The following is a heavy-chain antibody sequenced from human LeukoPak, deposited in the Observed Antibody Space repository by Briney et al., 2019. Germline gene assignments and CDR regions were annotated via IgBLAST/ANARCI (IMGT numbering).Heavy chain of an antibody. CDR3: GREWDYCSSTSCYYEVDC. CDR2: IYSGGSN. Sequence: GGSLRLSCAASGFTVSSNYMSWVRQAPGKGLEWVSVIYSGGSNYYADSVKSRFTISSDNSKNTLYLQMNSLRREKTPVYYGGREWDYCSSTSCYYEVDCWGEGTLVSASS. D-gene: IGHD2-2*01. V-gene: IGHV3-66*02. CDR1: GFTVSSNY. J-gene: IGHJ4*02.